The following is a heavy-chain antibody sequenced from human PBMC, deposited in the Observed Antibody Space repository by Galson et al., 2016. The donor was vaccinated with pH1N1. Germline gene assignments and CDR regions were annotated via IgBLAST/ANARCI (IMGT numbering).Heavy chain of an antibody. CDR1: GYTFTTYG. CDR2: ISTYTGNA. V-gene: IGHV1-18*01. Sequence: SVKVSCKASGYTFTTYGIDWVRQAPGQGLEWMGWISTYTGNAKYAQKFQGRLTLTTGPFTNIAYMDLGSLTSDDTATYFCASRRILECSGGSCYLDPWGQGTLVTVSS. J-gene: IGHJ5*02. CDR3: ASRRILECSGGSCYLDP. D-gene: IGHD2-15*01.